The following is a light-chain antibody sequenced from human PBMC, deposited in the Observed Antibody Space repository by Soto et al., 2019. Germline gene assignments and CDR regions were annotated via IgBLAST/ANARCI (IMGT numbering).Light chain of an antibody. Sequence: EIVMTQSPATLSLSPGERATLSCRASQSVSSNLAWYQQKPGQAPRLLIYGASTRATGIPARFSGSGSGTDFTLTISSLQSEDFAVYYCQQCNNWPPITFGGGTKVEIK. V-gene: IGKV3-15*01. J-gene: IGKJ4*01. CDR2: GAS. CDR3: QQCNNWPPIT. CDR1: QSVSSN.